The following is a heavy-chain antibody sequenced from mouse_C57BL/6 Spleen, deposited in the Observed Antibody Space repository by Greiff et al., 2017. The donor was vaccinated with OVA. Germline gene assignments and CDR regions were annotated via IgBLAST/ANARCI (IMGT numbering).Heavy chain of an antibody. Sequence: VQLQQSGAELVRPGTSVKMSCKASGYTFTNYGIGWAKQRPGHGLEWIGDIYPGGGYTNYNAKFKGKATLTADNSSSTAYMQFSSLTSEDSAIYYCARLDSSGPYYFDYWGQGTTLTVSS. D-gene: IGHD3-2*02. CDR2: IYPGGGYT. CDR3: ARLDSSGPYYFDY. CDR1: GYTFTNYG. V-gene: IGHV1-63*01. J-gene: IGHJ2*01.